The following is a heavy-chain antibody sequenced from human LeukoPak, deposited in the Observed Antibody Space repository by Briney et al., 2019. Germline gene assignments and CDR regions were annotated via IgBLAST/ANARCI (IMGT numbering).Heavy chain of an antibody. Sequence: SETLSLTCTVSGGSISIYYWSWIRQPPGKGLEWIGYIYDSGSTNYNPSLKSRVTISVDTSKNQFSLTLTSVTAADTAVCYCARLESAAAGNRWFDPWGQGILVTVSS. CDR3: ARLESAAAGNRWFDP. CDR1: GGSISIYY. D-gene: IGHD6-13*01. V-gene: IGHV4-59*12. CDR2: IYDSGST. J-gene: IGHJ5*02.